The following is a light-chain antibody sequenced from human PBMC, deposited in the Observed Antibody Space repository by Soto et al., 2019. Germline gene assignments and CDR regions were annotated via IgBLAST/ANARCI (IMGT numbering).Light chain of an antibody. CDR3: QQYEHYGSSLT. J-gene: IGKJ4*01. CDR1: QSVSNSY. Sequence: EIVLTQSPGTLSLSPGERATLSCRASQSVSNSYLAWYQQKPGQAPRLLIYDASSRATGIPDRFSGSESGTDFTLTISRLEPEDFAVYYCQQYEHYGSSLTFGGGTKVEIK. V-gene: IGKV3-20*01. CDR2: DAS.